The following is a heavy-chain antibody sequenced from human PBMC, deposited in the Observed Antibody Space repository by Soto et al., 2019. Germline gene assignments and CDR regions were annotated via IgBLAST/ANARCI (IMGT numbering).Heavy chain of an antibody. CDR1: LFTFSTYA. CDR2: IIGSGGST. Sequence: SLRVSWSASLFTFSTYAMSWVLKTPFKVLECFSAIIGSGGSTYYADSVKGRFTISRDNSKNSLYLQMNSLRAGDTAVYYFVRSRGGEYFGEQLSWGQGTLVTVSS. D-gene: IGHD3-10*01. CDR3: VRSRGGEYFGEQLS. J-gene: IGHJ4*02. V-gene: IGHV3-23*01.